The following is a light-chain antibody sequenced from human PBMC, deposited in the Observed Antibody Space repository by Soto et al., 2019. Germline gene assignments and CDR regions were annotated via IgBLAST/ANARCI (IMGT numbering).Light chain of an antibody. V-gene: IGKV1-39*01. J-gene: IGKJ5*01. Sequence: DIQRTQSPSSLSASVGDRVTIACRASQYVDTYLNWYQHKPGKAPQLLIYGASRLQSGVPSRFSASGSATDFALTITSLQPEDFATYYCHQSYSNPPTFGQGTRLEIK. CDR1: QYVDTY. CDR3: HQSYSNPPT. CDR2: GAS.